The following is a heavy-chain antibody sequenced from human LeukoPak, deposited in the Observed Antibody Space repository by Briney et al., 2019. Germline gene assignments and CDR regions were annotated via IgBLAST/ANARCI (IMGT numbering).Heavy chain of an antibody. Sequence: SETLSLTCNVSGGSINSYYWTWIRQPPGKGLEYIGYISTSGTTNYKSSLNSRVTISADTSKNQVSLTLRSVTAADTAVYYCARGLSLDPWGQGTLVTVSS. D-gene: IGHD2-2*01. CDR1: GGSINSYY. J-gene: IGHJ5*02. CDR2: ISTSGTT. CDR3: ARGLSLDP. V-gene: IGHV4-4*09.